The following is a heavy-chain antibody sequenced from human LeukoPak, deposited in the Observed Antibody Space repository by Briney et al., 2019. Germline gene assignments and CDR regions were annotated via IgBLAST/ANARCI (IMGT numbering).Heavy chain of an antibody. CDR1: GGTFSRYA. CDR3: ARYGYRYGQDDFDY. V-gene: IGHV1-69*13. D-gene: IGHD5-18*01. CDR2: IIPIFGTE. Sequence: SVEVSCKASGGTFSRYALSWVPHAPGQGLEGMGDIIPIFGTENSAQKYQGRVPIPADESTSTAYMELSGLRSEDTAVYYCARYGYRYGQDDFDYWGQGTLVTVSS. J-gene: IGHJ4*02.